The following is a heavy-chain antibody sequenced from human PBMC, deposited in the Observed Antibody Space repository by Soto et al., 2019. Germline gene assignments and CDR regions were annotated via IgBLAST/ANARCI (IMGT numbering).Heavy chain of an antibody. CDR1: GFTFSSYA. Sequence: GGSLRLSCAASGFTFSSYAMHWVRQAPGKGLEWVAVISYDGSNKYYADSVKGRFTISRDNSKNTLYLQMNSLRAEDTAVYYCARNPKSPGYSYGYYFDYWGQGTLVTVSS. CDR2: ISYDGSNK. D-gene: IGHD5-18*01. J-gene: IGHJ4*02. CDR3: ARNPKSPGYSYGYYFDY. V-gene: IGHV3-30-3*01.